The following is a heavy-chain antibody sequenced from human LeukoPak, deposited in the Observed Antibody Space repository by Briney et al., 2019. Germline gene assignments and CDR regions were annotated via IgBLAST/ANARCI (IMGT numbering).Heavy chain of an antibody. D-gene: IGHD6-19*01. CDR2: INAGNGNR. V-gene: IGHV1-3*03. Sequence: ASVKVSCKDSGYTFTSYAMHWVRQAPGQRLEWMGWINAGNGNRKYSQEFQGRVTITRDTSASTAYMELSSLRSEDMAVYYCAIAVAGTVGNNWFDPWGQGTLVTVSS. CDR3: AIAVAGTVGNNWFDP. J-gene: IGHJ5*02. CDR1: GYTFTSYA.